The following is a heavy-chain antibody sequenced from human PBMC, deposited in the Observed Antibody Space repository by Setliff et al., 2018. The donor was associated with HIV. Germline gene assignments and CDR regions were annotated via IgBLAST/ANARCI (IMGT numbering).Heavy chain of an antibody. D-gene: IGHD6-19*01. CDR2: VYNTGIT. V-gene: IGHV4-59*01. CDR1: GGSFSGYY. J-gene: IGHJ4*02. Sequence: SETLSLTCAVYGGSFSGYYWSWVRQPPGKGLEWIGYVYNTGITSYNPSLKSRLTISVDMSQNQVSLKMRSVTAADTAVYYCARVTRSGSGWFWEHYFDSWGQGSLVTVSS. CDR3: ARVTRSGSGWFWEHYFDS.